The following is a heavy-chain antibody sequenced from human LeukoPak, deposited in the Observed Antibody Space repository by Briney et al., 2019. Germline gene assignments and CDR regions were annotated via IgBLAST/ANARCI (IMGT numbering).Heavy chain of an antibody. CDR2: IYHSGST. Sequence: SGTLSLTCAVSGGSISSSNWWSWVRQPPGKGLEWIGEIYHSGSTNYNPSLKGRVTISVDKSKNQFSLKLSSVTAADTAVYYCAKRGFIAGNPTDFDYWGQGTLVTVSS. V-gene: IGHV4-4*02. J-gene: IGHJ4*02. D-gene: IGHD6-13*01. CDR1: GGSISSSNW. CDR3: AKRGFIAGNPTDFDY.